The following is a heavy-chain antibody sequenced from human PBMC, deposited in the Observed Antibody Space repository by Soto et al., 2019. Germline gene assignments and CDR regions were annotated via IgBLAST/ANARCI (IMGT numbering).Heavy chain of an antibody. J-gene: IGHJ6*02. Sequence: ASVKVSCKASGGTFSSYAISWVRQAPGQGLELMGGIIPIFGTANYAQKFQGRVTITADESTSTAYMELSSLRSEDTAVYYCARGANCSGGSCFFYYYGMDVWGQGTTVTVYS. CDR2: IIPIFGTA. CDR3: ARGANCSGGSCFFYYYGMDV. D-gene: IGHD2-15*01. V-gene: IGHV1-69*13. CDR1: GGTFSSYA.